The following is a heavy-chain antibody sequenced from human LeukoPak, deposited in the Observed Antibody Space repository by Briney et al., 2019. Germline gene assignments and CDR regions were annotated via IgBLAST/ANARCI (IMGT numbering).Heavy chain of an antibody. CDR3: AKDVWTTVTTGDLWFDP. Sequence: GGSLRLSCAASGFTFSDYYMSWIRQAPGKGLEWVSYISSSGSTIYYADSVKGRFTISRDNAKNSLYLQMNSLRAEDTAVYYCAKDVWTTVTTGDLWFDPWGQGTLVTVSS. CDR2: ISSSGSTI. D-gene: IGHD4-11*01. V-gene: IGHV3-11*01. J-gene: IGHJ5*02. CDR1: GFTFSDYY.